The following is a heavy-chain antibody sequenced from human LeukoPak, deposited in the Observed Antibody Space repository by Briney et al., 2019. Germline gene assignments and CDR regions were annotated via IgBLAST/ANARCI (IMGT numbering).Heavy chain of an antibody. J-gene: IGHJ2*01. V-gene: IGHV4-34*01. CDR3: ARGPYYDSSPPEDWYFDL. CDR2: INHGGGT. D-gene: IGHD3-22*01. Sequence: KASETLSLTCAVYGGSFSGYYWSWIRQPPGKGLEWIGEINHGGGTNYNPSLKSRVTISVGTSKTQFSLKLTSVTAADTAVYYCARGPYYDSSPPEDWYFDLWGRGTLVTVSS. CDR1: GGSFSGYY.